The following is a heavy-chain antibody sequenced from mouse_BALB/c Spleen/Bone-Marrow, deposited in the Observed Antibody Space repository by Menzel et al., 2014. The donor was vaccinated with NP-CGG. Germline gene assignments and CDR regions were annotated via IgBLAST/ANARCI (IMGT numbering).Heavy chain of an antibody. D-gene: IGHD2-1*01. CDR3: ARQGYYGKGDY. Sequence: DVHLVESGGGLVQPGGSLKLSCAASGFDFSRYWMSWVRQAPGKVLEWIGEINPDSSTINYTPSLKDKFIISRDNAKNTLYLQMSKVRSEDTALYYCARQGYYGKGDYWGQGTTLTVSS. CDR2: INPDSSTI. V-gene: IGHV4-1*02. J-gene: IGHJ2*01. CDR1: GFDFSRYW.